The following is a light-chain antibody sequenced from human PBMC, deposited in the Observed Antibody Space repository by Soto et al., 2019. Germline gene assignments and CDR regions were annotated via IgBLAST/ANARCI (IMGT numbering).Light chain of an antibody. CDR2: STG. CDR3: LLYYGGAQV. J-gene: IGLJ2*01. CDR1: TGAVTSGFY. V-gene: IGLV7-43*01. Sequence: QAVVTQEPSLTVSPGGTVTLTCASSTGAVTSGFYPSWFQQTPGQAPRSLIYSTGNKHSWTPARFSGSLLGGKAALTLSGVQPEDEAEYYCLLYYGGAQVFGGGTKLTVL.